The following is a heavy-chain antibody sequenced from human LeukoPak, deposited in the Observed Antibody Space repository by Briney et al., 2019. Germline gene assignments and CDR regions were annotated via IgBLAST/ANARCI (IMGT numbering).Heavy chain of an antibody. Sequence: GGSLRLSCAASGFTFSSYAMSWVRQAPGKGLEWVSVLYSGGNTYHADSVKGRFTISRDNSKNTLYLQMNSLRAEDTAVYYCAREGASSSFGYWGQGTLVTVSS. V-gene: IGHV3-53*01. D-gene: IGHD6-13*01. CDR1: GFTFSSYA. J-gene: IGHJ4*02. CDR3: AREGASSSFGY. CDR2: LYSGGNT.